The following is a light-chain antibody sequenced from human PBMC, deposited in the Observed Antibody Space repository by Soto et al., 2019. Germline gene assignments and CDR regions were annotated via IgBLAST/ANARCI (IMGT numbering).Light chain of an antibody. Sequence: DIQMTQSQSSLSASVGDRVTITCRASQGISNYLAWYQQIPGKVPKLLISAASTLQSGVPSRFSGSGSGTDFTLNITSLQPEDVATYYCQKYTNVPAFGGGTKVEIK. J-gene: IGKJ4*01. CDR2: AAS. CDR3: QKYTNVPA. CDR1: QGISNY. V-gene: IGKV1-27*01.